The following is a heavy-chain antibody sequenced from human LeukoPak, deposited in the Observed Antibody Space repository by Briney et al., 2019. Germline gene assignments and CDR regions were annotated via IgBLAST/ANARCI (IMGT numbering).Heavy chain of an antibody. Sequence: SVKVSCKASGGTLSSYAISWVRQAPGQGLEWMGGIIPIFGTANYAQKFQGRVTITADESTSTAYMELSSLKSEDTAVYYCARDRGSSSPLGYWGQGTLVTVSS. V-gene: IGHV1-69*01. CDR1: GGTLSSYA. CDR2: IIPIFGTA. J-gene: IGHJ4*02. CDR3: ARDRGSSSPLGY. D-gene: IGHD6-13*01.